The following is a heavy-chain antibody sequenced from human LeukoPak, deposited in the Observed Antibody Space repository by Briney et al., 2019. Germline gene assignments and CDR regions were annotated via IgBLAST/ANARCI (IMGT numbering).Heavy chain of an antibody. J-gene: IGHJ6*03. CDR3: ARGDHYSIYYYYYMDV. CDR2: IIPIFGTA. D-gene: IGHD4-11*01. V-gene: IGHV1-69*05. Sequence: SVKVSCKASGGTFSSYAISWVRQAPGQGLEWMGGIIPIFGTANYAQKFQGRVTITTDESTSTAYMELSSLRSEDTAVYYCARGDHYSIYYYYYMDVWGKGTTVTVSS. CDR1: GGTFSSYA.